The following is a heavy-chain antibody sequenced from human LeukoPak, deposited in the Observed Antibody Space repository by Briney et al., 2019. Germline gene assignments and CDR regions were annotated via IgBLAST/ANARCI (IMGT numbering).Heavy chain of an antibody. CDR1: GFTLIRDQ. V-gene: IGHV3-48*03. CDR3: ASAEH. J-gene: IGHJ4*02. CDR2: ISSSGSTI. Sequence: GGSLLLYCSSSGFTLIRDQMNWLRQAPGKGLEWVSYISSSGSTIYCADSLKGRFTISRDNAKNSLYLQMNSLRAEDTAVYYCASAEHWGRGTLVTVSS.